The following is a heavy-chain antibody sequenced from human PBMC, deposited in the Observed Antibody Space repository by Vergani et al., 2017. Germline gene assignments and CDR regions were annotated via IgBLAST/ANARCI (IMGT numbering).Heavy chain of an antibody. CDR2: TYYRSKWYN. D-gene: IGHD7-27*01. V-gene: IGHV6-1*01. CDR3: ATAALTGDPLGDGFDI. CDR1: GDSVSSNSAA. Sequence: QVQLQQSGPGLVKTSQTLSLTCAISGDSVSSNSAAWNWIRQSPSRGLEWLGRTYYRSKWYNDYAVSVKSRITINPDTSKNQFSLQLNSVTPEDTAVYYCATAALTGDPLGDGFDIWGQGTMVTVSS. J-gene: IGHJ3*02.